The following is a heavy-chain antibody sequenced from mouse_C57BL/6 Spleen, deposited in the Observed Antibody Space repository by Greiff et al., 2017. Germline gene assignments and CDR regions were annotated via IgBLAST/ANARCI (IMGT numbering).Heavy chain of an antibody. CDR3: ARREITTNYARGY. Sequence: QVQLQQSGAELVKPGASVKISCKASGYAFRSYWMNWVKQRPGKGLEWIGQIYPGDGDTNYNGKFKGKATLTADKSSSTAYMQLSSLTSEDTAVYFCARREITTNYARGYWGQGTSVTVSS. J-gene: IGHJ4*01. CDR2: IYPGDGDT. D-gene: IGHD2-4*01. CDR1: GYAFRSYW. V-gene: IGHV1-80*01.